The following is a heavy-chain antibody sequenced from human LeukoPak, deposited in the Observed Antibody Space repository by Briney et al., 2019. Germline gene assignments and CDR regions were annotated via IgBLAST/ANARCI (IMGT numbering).Heavy chain of an antibody. V-gene: IGHV4-4*02. J-gene: IGHJ6*04. CDR3: ARGDIVVVPAAIGSGDYYYYGMDV. Sequence: SETLSLTCAVSGGSISSSNWWSWVRPPPGKGLEWIGEIYHSGSTNYNPSLKSRVTISVDKSKNQFSLKLSSVTAADTAVYYCARGDIVVVPAAIGSGDYYYYGMDVWGKGTTVTVSS. CDR1: GGSISSSNW. CDR2: IYHSGST. D-gene: IGHD2-2*01.